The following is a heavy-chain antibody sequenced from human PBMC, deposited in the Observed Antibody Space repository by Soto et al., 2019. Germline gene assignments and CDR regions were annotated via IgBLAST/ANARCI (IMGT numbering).Heavy chain of an antibody. CDR3: SISNSYGRGDF. CDR2: IIPVFGTT. J-gene: IGHJ4*02. Sequence: QVQLVQSGAEVKKPGSSVRISCKASVGTLNSYTISWVRQAPGQGLEWMGGIIPVFGTTDYAQKFQGIVSITADQSTGAAYLDLLILRSEDTAIYYCSISNSYGRGDFWGQGTLVTVSS. D-gene: IGHD4-17*01. V-gene: IGHV1-69*01. CDR1: VGTLNSYT.